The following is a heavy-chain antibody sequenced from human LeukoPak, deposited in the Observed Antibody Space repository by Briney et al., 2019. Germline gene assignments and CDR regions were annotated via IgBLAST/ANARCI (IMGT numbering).Heavy chain of an antibody. CDR3: ARGDDYGDSLVAY. D-gene: IGHD4-17*01. Sequence: GSLRLSCAASGFVFSGYEMNWVRQAPGKGLEWISSISTTGRTLNYADSVKGRFTISRDNAKNSLYLQMNSLSAEDTAVYYCARGDDYGDSLVAYWGQGTLVTVSS. V-gene: IGHV3-48*03. J-gene: IGHJ4*02. CDR2: ISTTGRTL. CDR1: GFVFSGYE.